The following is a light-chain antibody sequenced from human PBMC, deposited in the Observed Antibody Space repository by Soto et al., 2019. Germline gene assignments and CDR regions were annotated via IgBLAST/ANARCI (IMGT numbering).Light chain of an antibody. V-gene: IGKV1-39*01. CDR1: QSISSY. Sequence: DIHMTLPPSSLSASVGDRVTITCRASQSISSYLNWYQQKPGKAPKLLIYAASTLQSGVPSRFSGSGSGTEFTLTISSLQPDDFATYYCQQYNSYSFGQGTKVDIK. CDR2: AAS. CDR3: QQYNSYS. J-gene: IGKJ1*01.